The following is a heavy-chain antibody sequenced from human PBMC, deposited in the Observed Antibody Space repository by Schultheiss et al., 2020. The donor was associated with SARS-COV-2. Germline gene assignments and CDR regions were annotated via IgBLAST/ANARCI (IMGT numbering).Heavy chain of an antibody. CDR1: GFTFDDYA. V-gene: IGHV3-9*01. CDR3: ARVGYYYDSSGYRLGAFDI. J-gene: IGHJ3*02. D-gene: IGHD3-22*01. Sequence: GGSLRLSCAASGFTFDDYAMHWVRQAPGKGLEWVSGISWNSGSIGYADSVKGRFTISRDNAKNSLYLQMNSLRAEDTALYYCARVGYYYDSSGYRLGAFDIWGQGTMVTVSS. CDR2: ISWNSGSI.